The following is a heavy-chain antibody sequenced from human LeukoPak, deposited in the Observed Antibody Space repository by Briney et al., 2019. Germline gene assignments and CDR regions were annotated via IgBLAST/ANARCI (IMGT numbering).Heavy chain of an antibody. J-gene: IGHJ4*02. CDR3: ARDQGGYGALDY. D-gene: IGHD5-12*01. CDR2: IYYSGST. CDR1: GGSISSSSYY. Sequence: PSETLSLTCTVSGGSISSSSYYWGWIRQPSGKGLEWIGSIYYSGSTYYNPSLKSRVTISVDTSKNQFSLKLSSVTAADTAVYYCARDQGGYGALDYWGQGTLVTVSS. V-gene: IGHV4-39*07.